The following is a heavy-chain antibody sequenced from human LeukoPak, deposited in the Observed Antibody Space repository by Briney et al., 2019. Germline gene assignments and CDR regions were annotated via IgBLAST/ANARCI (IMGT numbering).Heavy chain of an antibody. Sequence: SETLSLTCAVYGGSFSGYYWSWIRQPPGKGLEWIGEINHSGSTNYNPSLKSRVTISVDTSKNQFSLKLSSVTAADTAVYYCARYGGSGTYYFDYWGQGTLVTVSS. D-gene: IGHD3-10*01. J-gene: IGHJ4*02. CDR2: INHSGST. CDR3: ARYGGSGTYYFDY. V-gene: IGHV4-34*01. CDR1: GGSFSGYY.